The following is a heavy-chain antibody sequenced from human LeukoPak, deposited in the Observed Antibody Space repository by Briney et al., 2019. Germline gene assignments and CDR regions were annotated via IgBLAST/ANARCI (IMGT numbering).Heavy chain of an antibody. CDR3: ASSPEPIVKYYYGMDI. D-gene: IGHD1-14*01. CDR1: GDSVSSNSAA. Sequence: SQTLSLTCAISGDSVSSNSAAWNWIRQSPSRCLEWLGRTYYMSKWYNDYAASVDNRITINPDTSKNHFSLQLNSVTTEDTAVYYCASSPEPIVKYYYGMDIWGKGTTVAVSS. V-gene: IGHV6-1*01. CDR2: TYYMSKWYN. J-gene: IGHJ6*04.